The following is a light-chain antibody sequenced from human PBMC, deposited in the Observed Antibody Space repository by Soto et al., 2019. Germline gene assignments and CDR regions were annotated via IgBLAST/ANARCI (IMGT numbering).Light chain of an antibody. CDR2: DVS. Sequence: QSVLTQPRSVSGSPGQSVTISCTGTSSDVGGYNYVSWYQQHPGKAPKLMIYDVSKRPSGVPDRFSGSKSGNTASLTISGLQADDEDDSSRRSYAGSYSFVYVFGTGTKSPY. CDR1: SSDVGGYNY. J-gene: IGLJ1*01. V-gene: IGLV2-11*01. CDR3: RSYAGSYSFVYV.